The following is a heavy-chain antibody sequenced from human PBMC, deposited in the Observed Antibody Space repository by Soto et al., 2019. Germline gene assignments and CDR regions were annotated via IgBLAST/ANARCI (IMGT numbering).Heavy chain of an antibody. CDR3: ARDKDSSGWYNWFDP. CDR2: ISFDGSSE. Sequence: PGGSLRLSCVASGFTFSHYAMYWVRQAPGKGLEWVALISFDGSSEYYADSVKGRFTISRDNAKNSLYLQMNSLRDEDTAVYYCARDKDSSGWYNWFDPWGQGT. J-gene: IGHJ5*02. V-gene: IGHV3-30*03. CDR1: GFTFSHYA. D-gene: IGHD6-19*01.